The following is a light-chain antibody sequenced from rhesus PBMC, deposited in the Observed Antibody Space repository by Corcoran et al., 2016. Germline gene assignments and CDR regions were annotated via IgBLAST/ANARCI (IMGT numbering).Light chain of an antibody. V-gene: IGKV1-33*02. J-gene: IGKJ3*01. Sequence: DIQMSQSLSSLSASVGDKVTITCRASQGISNALAWYQQKPRKAPKLLIYAASSLESGVPSRFSGSRSGTDFTLTISSLQPEDFATYYCQQGYSTPFTFGPGTKLDIK. CDR2: AAS. CDR3: QQGYSTPFT. CDR1: QGISNA.